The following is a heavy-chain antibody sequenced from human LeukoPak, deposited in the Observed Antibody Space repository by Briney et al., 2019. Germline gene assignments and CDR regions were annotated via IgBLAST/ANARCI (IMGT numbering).Heavy chain of an antibody. D-gene: IGHD2-15*01. J-gene: IGHJ4*02. Sequence: GGSLRLSCAASGFTFSSYAMSCVRQAPGKGLEWVSVISGSGGSTHYADPVKGRFTISRDNSKNTLYLQMNSLRAEDTAVYYCAKGVDSGGTCYSSMDYWGQGTLVTVSP. CDR2: ISGSGGST. CDR3: AKGVDSGGTCYSSMDY. V-gene: IGHV3-23*01. CDR1: GFTFSSYA.